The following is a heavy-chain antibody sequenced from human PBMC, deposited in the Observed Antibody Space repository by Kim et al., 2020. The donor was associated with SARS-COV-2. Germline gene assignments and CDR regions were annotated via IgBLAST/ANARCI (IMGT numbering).Heavy chain of an antibody. CDR1: GGSISSGGYY. V-gene: IGHV4-31*03. CDR2: IYYSGST. J-gene: IGHJ6*02. D-gene: IGHD5-12*01. Sequence: SETLSLTCTVSGGSISSGGYYWSWIRQHPGKGLGWIGYIYYSGSTYYNPSLKSRVTISVDTSKNQFSLKLSSVTAADTAVYYCARGTRDGYNALYYYGMDVWGQGTTVTVSS. CDR3: ARGTRDGYNALYYYGMDV.